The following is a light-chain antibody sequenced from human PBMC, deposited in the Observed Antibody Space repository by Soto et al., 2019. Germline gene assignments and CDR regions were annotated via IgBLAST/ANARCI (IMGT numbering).Light chain of an antibody. J-gene: IGKJ2*02. Sequence: DIQMTQSPSTLSASVGDRVTITCRASQSISTWLAWYQHKPGKAPKLLIYQASSLEDGVPSRFSGSGSGTEFTLTISSLQPDDFATYYCQQYNIYSRTFGQGTKVETK. CDR2: QAS. V-gene: IGKV1-5*03. CDR1: QSISTW. CDR3: QQYNIYSRT.